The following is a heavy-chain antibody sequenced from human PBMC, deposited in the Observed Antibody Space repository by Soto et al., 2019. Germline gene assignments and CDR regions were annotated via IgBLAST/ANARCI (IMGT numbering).Heavy chain of an antibody. Sequence: SETLSLTCTVSGGSISSYYWSWIRQPPGKGLEWIGYIYYSGSTNYNPSLKSRVTISIDTSKNQFSLNLSAVTAADTAVYYCASGTLYYFDYWGQGTLVTVSS. J-gene: IGHJ4*02. V-gene: IGHV4-59*01. CDR1: GGSISSYY. D-gene: IGHD1-26*01. CDR3: ASGTLYYFDY. CDR2: IYYSGST.